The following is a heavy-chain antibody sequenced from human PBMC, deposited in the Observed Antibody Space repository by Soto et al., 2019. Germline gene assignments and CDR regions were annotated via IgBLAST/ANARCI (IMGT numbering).Heavy chain of an antibody. Sequence: GGSLRLSCAASGFTFTSFAMSWVRQAPGKGLEWVSATSGGGASTYYEHSGRGWFTISRDNSKNTLYLQMNSLRAEDTAVYHCAKDHYDILTAYYTPHFDYWGQGILVTVSS. CDR3: AKDHYDILTAYYTPHFDY. D-gene: IGHD3-9*01. CDR1: GFTFTSFA. V-gene: IGHV3-23*01. J-gene: IGHJ4*02. CDR2: TSGGGAST.